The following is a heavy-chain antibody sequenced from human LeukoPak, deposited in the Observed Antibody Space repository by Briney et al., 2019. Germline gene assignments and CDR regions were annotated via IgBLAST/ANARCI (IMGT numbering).Heavy chain of an antibody. D-gene: IGHD6-6*01. CDR1: GFTFSGYP. CDR3: ARDGSSSRPTDY. J-gene: IGHJ4*02. V-gene: IGHV1-46*01. CDR2: INPSGGST. Sequence: GKSLRLSCAASGFTFSGYPIHWVRQAPGQGLEWMGIINPSGGSTSYAQKFQGRVTMTRDTSTSTVYMELSSLRSEDTAVYYCARDGSSSRPTDYWGQGTLVTVSS.